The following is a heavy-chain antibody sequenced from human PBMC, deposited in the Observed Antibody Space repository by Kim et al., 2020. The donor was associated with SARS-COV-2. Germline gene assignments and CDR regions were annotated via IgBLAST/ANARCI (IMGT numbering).Heavy chain of an antibody. CDR3: VKGLLQYWESPFDY. J-gene: IGHJ4*02. V-gene: IGHV3-64D*06. Sequence: GGSLRLSCSASGFTFSTHAMHWVRQAPGKGLEYLSTISFNGLATSYADSVKGRFTISRDNSKNTMYLLMSSLRAEDTAVYYCVKGLLQYWESPFDYWGQGTLVTVSS. D-gene: IGHD4-4*01. CDR2: ISFNGLAT. CDR1: GFTFSTHA.